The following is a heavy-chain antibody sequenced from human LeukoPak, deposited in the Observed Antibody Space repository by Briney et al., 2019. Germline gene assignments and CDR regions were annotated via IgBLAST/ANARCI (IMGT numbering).Heavy chain of an antibody. CDR2: FYVGGPT. CDR1: GFTVSSYY. Sequence: GGSLRLSCAASGFTVSSYYVNWVRQAPGKGLEWVSVFYVGGPTYYADSVQGRFTISRDNSKNTVDLQMSSLRPEDTAVYYCARGAGWNFYEYWGHGTLVTVSS. D-gene: IGHD6-19*01. V-gene: IGHV3-53*05. CDR3: ARGAGWNFYEY. J-gene: IGHJ4*01.